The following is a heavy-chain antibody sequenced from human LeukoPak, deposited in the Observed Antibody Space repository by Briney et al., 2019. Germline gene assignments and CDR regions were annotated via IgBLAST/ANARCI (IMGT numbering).Heavy chain of an antibody. CDR1: GFTLSSYA. V-gene: IGHV3-23*01. J-gene: IGHJ4*02. CDR2: ISGSGGST. D-gene: IGHD5-18*01. Sequence: GGSLRLSCAASGFTLSSYAMSWVRQAPGKGLEWVSAISGSGGSTYYADSVKGRFTISRDNSKNTLYVQMNSLRAEDTAVYYCATDYTAMVDGYVGYWGRGTLVTVSS. CDR3: ATDYTAMVDGYVGY.